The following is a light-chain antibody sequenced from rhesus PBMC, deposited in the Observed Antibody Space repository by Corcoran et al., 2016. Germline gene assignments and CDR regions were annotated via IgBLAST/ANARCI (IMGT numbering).Light chain of an antibody. V-gene: IGKV1-25*01. CDR3: QHYYSTPPT. CDR1: QGITND. Sequence: DIQMTQSPSSLSASVGDRVTITCRASQGITNDLAWYQQKPGETPKLLIYEASSLQSGIPPRFSGSGSGTDFTLTISSLQSEDFATYYCQHYYSTPPTFGQGTKVEIK. CDR2: EAS. J-gene: IGKJ1*01.